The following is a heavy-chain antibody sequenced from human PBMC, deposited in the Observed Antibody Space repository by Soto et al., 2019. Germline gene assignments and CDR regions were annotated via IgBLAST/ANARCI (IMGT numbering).Heavy chain of an antibody. Sequence: SETLSLTCAVSGASVSTNWWSWVRQSPGTGLEWIGEIYHSGRTNYNPSLESRATISIDMSNNQLSLRLTSVTAADTAVYYCARHIAVAGTRGFDYWGQGTLVTSPQ. CDR3: ARHIAVAGTRGFDY. D-gene: IGHD6-19*01. J-gene: IGHJ4*02. CDR2: IYHSGRT. V-gene: IGHV4-4*02. CDR1: GASVSTNW.